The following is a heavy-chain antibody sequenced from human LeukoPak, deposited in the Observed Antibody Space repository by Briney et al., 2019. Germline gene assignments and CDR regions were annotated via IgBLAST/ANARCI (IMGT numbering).Heavy chain of an antibody. D-gene: IGHD3-22*01. CDR2: IYYSGST. CDR3: ARHRGYYDSSGFYWFDP. J-gene: IGHJ5*02. V-gene: IGHV4-39*01. Sequence: PSETLSLTCTVSGGSISSSSYYWGWIRQPPGKGLEWIGSIYYSGSTYYNPSLKSRVTISVDTPKNQFSLKLSSVTAADTAVYYCARHRGYYDSSGFYWFDPWGQGTLVTVSS. CDR1: GGSISSSSYY.